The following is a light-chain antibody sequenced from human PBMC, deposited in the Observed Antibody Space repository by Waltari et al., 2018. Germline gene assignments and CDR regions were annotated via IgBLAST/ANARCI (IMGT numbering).Light chain of an antibody. CDR2: GNT. V-gene: IGLV1-47*01. CDR3: AAWDDNLLYV. CDR1: SSDIGDNY. Sequence: QSVLTQPPSASGTPGQRVTISCSGSSSDIGDNYVYGYKQLPGTAPKLLLYGNTPRPSGVPDRFSGSKSGTSASLAISDLRSEDEADYYCAAWDDNLLYVFGTGTKVTVL. J-gene: IGLJ1*01.